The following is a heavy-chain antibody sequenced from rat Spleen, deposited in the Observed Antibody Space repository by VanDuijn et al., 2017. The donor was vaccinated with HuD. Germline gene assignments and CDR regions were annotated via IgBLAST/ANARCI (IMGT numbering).Heavy chain of an antibody. Sequence: EVQLVESGGGLVQPGRSLKLSCVASGFTFNKYWMTWVRQAPTKGLEWVATISSDGGRNFYRDSVKGRYTISRDNAKSSLYLQMDSLRSEDTATYYCATGRQLGYFDYWGQGVMVTVSS. V-gene: IGHV5-29*01. CDR1: GFTFNKYW. D-gene: IGHD5-1*01. J-gene: IGHJ2*01. CDR2: ISSDGGRN. CDR3: ATGRQLGYFDY.